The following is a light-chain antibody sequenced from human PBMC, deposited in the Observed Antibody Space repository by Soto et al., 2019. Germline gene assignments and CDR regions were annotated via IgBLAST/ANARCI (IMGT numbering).Light chain of an antibody. J-gene: IGKJ4*01. CDR1: QGISSY. Sequence: DIQMTQSPSTLSASVGDRVSITCRASQGISSYLAWYQQKPGKAPKLLISAASTLQSGVPSRFSGSGSGTEFTLTISSLQPEDFATYYCQQLNSSPVTFGGGTKVDI. CDR3: QQLNSSPVT. CDR2: AAS. V-gene: IGKV1-9*01.